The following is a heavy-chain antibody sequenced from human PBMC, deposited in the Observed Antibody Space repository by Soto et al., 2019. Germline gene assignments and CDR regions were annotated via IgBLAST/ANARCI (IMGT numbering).Heavy chain of an antibody. J-gene: IGHJ3*02. D-gene: IGHD3-16*01. CDR2: IYYSGST. Sequence: SETLSLTCTVSGGSISSGGYYWSWIRQHPGKGLEWIGYIYYSGSTYYNPSLKSRVTISVDTSKNQFSLKLSSVTAADTAVYYCARAFGAGASAFDIWGQGTMVTVS. CDR1: GGSISSGGYY. V-gene: IGHV4-31*03. CDR3: ARAFGAGASAFDI.